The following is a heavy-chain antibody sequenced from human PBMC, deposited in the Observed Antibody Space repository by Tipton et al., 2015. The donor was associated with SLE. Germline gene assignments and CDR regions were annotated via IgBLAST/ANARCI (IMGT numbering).Heavy chain of an antibody. V-gene: IGHV4-39*07. Sequence: TLSLTCTVSGGSISSSSYYWGWIRQPPGKGLEWIGSIYYSGSTYYNPSLKSRVTISVDTSKNQFSLKLRSVTAADTAVYYCASLIPGSKITIFGDHYFDYWGQGTLVTVSS. CDR2: IYYSGST. CDR3: ASLIPGSKITIFGDHYFDY. CDR1: GGSISSSSYY. D-gene: IGHD3-3*01. J-gene: IGHJ4*02.